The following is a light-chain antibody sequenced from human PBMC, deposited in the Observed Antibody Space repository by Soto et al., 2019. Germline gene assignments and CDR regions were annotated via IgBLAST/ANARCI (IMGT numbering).Light chain of an antibody. CDR2: WAS. J-gene: IGKJ4*01. Sequence: DIVMTQSPDSLAVSLGERATINCKSSQSVLYRSNNKNYLAWYQQKPGQPPKLLIYWASTRESGVPDRFSGSGSGIDFTLTISSLQAEDVAVYYCQQRSNWPPTFGGGTKVDIK. CDR3: QQRSNWPPT. CDR1: QSVLYRSNNKNY. V-gene: IGKV4-1*01.